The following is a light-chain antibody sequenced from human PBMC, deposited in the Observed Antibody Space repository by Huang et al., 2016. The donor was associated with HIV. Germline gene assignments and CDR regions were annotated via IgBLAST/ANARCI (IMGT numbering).Light chain of an antibody. CDR1: QSRLHSDGETY. V-gene: IGKV2D-29*02. CDR3: MQRTQRPLT. J-gene: IGKJ4*01. Sequence: DIVMTQTPLSLSVTPGQPASISCKSSQSRLHSDGETYLYWYLHKPGQSPQLLIYEVSNRCAGVPERCSGSGSGTDFTLRSSRVEAEDVGVYYCMQRTQRPLTFGGGTKVEIK. CDR2: EVS.